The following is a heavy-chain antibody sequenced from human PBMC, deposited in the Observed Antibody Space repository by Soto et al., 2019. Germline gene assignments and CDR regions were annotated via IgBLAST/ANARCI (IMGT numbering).Heavy chain of an antibody. D-gene: IGHD6-13*01. V-gene: IGHV4-34*01. J-gene: IGHJ6*02. CDR1: GGSFSGYY. Sequence: SETLSLTYSVYGGSFSGYYWIWIRQPPGKGLEWIGEINHSGSTNYNPSLKSRVTISVDTSRNQFSLKLSSVTAADTAVYYCARDRRIAAAAPGRYYYYGMDVWGQGTTVTVSS. CDR3: ARDRRIAAAAPGRYYYYGMDV. CDR2: INHSGST.